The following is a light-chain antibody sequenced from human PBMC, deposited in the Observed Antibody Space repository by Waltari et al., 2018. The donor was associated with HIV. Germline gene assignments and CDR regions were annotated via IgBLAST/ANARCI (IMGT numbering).Light chain of an antibody. V-gene: IGLV2-11*01. CDR2: DLN. CDR1: NSDVGLYKY. CDR3: CSYAGSYTLI. J-gene: IGLJ2*01. Sequence: QSALTQPRSVSGSPGQSVTISCTGTNSDVGLYKYVSWYQQHPGNVPKLLIYDLNDRPSGVPVRCSGSKSGTTASLTISGLQAEDEAFYYCCSYAGSYTLIFGGGTKLTVL.